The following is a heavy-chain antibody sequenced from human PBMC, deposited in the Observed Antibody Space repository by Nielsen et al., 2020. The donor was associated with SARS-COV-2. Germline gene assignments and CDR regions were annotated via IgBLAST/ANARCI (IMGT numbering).Heavy chain of an antibody. D-gene: IGHD2-2*02. Sequence: RQAPGKGLEWVSYISSSGSTVYYADSVKGRFTISRDNAKNSLYLQMNSLRAEDTAVYYCARDLKGDIVVVPAAISEDDWFDPWGQGTLVTVSS. J-gene: IGHJ5*02. CDR2: ISSSGSTV. V-gene: IGHV3-11*04. CDR3: ARDLKGDIVVVPAAISEDDWFDP.